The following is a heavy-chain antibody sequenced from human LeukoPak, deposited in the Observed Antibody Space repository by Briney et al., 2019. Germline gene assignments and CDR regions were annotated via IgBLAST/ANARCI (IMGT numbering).Heavy chain of an antibody. CDR3: ARSGEGGAFDI. CDR2: ISTDGSRT. J-gene: IGHJ3*02. V-gene: IGHV3-74*01. D-gene: IGHD3-10*01. Sequence: TGGSLRLSCAASGFTLSRYWMHWVRQVPGKGLVWVSRISTDGSRTNYADSVKGRFTISRDNAKNTLYLQMNSLGAEDTAVYYCARSGEGGAFDIWGQGTMVTASS. CDR1: GFTLSRYW.